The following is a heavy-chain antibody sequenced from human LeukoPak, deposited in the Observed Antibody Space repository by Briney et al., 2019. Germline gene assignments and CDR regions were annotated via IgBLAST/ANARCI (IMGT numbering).Heavy chain of an antibody. Sequence: GGSLRLSCAASGFTFSTYEVNWVRQAPGKGLEWVSYISGSGTTIFYADSEKGRFTISRDNAKISLYLQMNSLRAEDTAVYYCARWAAYCSGGTCYRRGMDVWGQGTTVTVSS. J-gene: IGHJ6*02. V-gene: IGHV3-48*03. CDR1: GFTFSTYE. D-gene: IGHD2-15*01. CDR3: ARWAAYCSGGTCYRRGMDV. CDR2: ISGSGTTI.